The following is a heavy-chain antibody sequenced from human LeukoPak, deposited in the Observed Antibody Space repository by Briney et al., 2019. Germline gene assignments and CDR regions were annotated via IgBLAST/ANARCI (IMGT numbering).Heavy chain of an antibody. J-gene: IGHJ3*02. Sequence: GGSLRLSCAASGFTFSSYAMSWVRQAPGKGLEWVSAISGSGGSTYYADSVKGRFTITRDNSKNTLYLQMNSLRAEDTAVYYCAKDRGYYDSSGPFDIWGQGTMVTVSS. CDR3: AKDRGYYDSSGPFDI. CDR1: GFTFSSYA. V-gene: IGHV3-23*01. D-gene: IGHD3-22*01. CDR2: ISGSGGST.